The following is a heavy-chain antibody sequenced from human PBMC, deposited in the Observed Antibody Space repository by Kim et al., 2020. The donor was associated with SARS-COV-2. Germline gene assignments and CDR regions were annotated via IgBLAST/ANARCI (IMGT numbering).Heavy chain of an antibody. J-gene: IGHJ3*02. CDR3: ARLQDYYDSSGADVGAFDI. Sequence: SETLSLTCTVSGGSISSSSYYWGWIRQSPGKGLEWIGSIYYSGSTYYNPSLKSRVTISVDTSKNQFSLKLSSVTAADTAVYYCARLQDYYDSSGADVGAFDIWGQGTMVTVSS. D-gene: IGHD3-22*01. CDR2: IYYSGST. V-gene: IGHV4-39*01. CDR1: GGSISSSSYY.